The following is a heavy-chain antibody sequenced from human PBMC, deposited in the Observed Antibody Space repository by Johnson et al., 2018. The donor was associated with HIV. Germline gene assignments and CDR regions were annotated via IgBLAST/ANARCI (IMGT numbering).Heavy chain of an antibody. D-gene: IGHD6-6*01. CDR3: AKDQSLLAAPPDAFDI. CDR2: IRYDGSNK. CDR1: GFTFSSYG. V-gene: IGHV3-30*02. Sequence: VQLVESGGGVVQPGGSLRLSCAASGFTFSSYGMHWVRKAPGKGLEWVAFIRYDGSNKYYADSVKGRFTISRDNSKNTLYLQMNSLGAEDTAVYYCAKDQSLLAAPPDAFDIWGQGTMVTVSS. J-gene: IGHJ3*02.